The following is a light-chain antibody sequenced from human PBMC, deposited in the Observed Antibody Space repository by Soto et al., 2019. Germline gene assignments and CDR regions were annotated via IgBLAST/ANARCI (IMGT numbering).Light chain of an antibody. Sequence: IQLTQSPSSLSASVGDRVTITCRVSQGISSYLAWYQQKPGKAPKLLIYAASTLQSGVPSRFSGSGSGTDFTLTISSLQPEDFATYYCQQLNSYPLFTFGPGTKVDIK. CDR3: QQLNSYPLFT. CDR1: QGISSY. V-gene: IGKV1-9*01. CDR2: AAS. J-gene: IGKJ3*01.